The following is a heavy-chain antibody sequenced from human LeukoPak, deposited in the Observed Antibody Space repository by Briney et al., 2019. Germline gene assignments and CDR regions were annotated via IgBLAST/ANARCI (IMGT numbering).Heavy chain of an antibody. J-gene: IGHJ5*02. CDR3: ARDSSGWYNWFDP. D-gene: IGHD6-19*01. Sequence: SETLSLTCTVSGGSISSYYWSWIRQPPGKGLEWIGYIYYSGSTNYNPSLKSRVTISVDTSKNQFSLKLSSVTAADTAVYYCARDSSGWYNWFDPWGQGTLVTVSS. CDR2: IYYSGST. V-gene: IGHV4-59*01. CDR1: GGSISSYY.